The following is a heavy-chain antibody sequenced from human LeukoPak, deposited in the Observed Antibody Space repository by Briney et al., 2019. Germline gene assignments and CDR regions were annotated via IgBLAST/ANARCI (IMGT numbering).Heavy chain of an antibody. D-gene: IGHD5-24*01. CDR2: INNDGSGT. Sequence: GGSLRLSCAASGFTFSSSWMHWVRQAPGKGLVWVSLINNDGSGTTYADSVKGRFTISRDDAKNTLYLQMNSLRAEDTAVYYCAKDLGRGGYFDYWGQGTLVTVSS. J-gene: IGHJ4*02. V-gene: IGHV3-74*01. CDR3: AKDLGRGGYFDY. CDR1: GFTFSSSW.